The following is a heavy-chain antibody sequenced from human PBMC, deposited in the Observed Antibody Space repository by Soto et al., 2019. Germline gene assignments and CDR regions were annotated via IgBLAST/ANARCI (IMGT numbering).Heavy chain of an antibody. J-gene: IGHJ6*02. CDR2: IIPISETT. Sequence: QVQLVQSGAEVKKPGSSVKVSCKASGGTFSSYAISWVRQAPGQGLEWMGGIIPISETTNYAQKFQGRVTITAYESKSTAYMELSSLRSEDTAVYYCARSQGSSTSLEIYYYYSYGMDVWGQGTTVTVSS. V-gene: IGHV1-69*01. CDR3: ARSQGSSTSLEIYYYYSYGMDV. D-gene: IGHD2-2*01. CDR1: GGTFSSYA.